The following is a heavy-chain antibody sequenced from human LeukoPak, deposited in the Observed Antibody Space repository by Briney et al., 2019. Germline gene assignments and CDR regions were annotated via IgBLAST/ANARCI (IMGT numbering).Heavy chain of an antibody. CDR1: GYTFTSYA. V-gene: IGHV1-3*01. CDR2: INAGNGNT. Sequence: ASVKVSCKASGYTFTSYAMHWVRQAPGQRLEWMGWINAGNGNTKYSQKFQGRVTITRDTSASTAYMELSSLRSEDTAVYYCARAPIMVRGVHFDYWGQGTLVSVSS. CDR3: ARAPIMVRGVHFDY. D-gene: IGHD3-10*01. J-gene: IGHJ4*02.